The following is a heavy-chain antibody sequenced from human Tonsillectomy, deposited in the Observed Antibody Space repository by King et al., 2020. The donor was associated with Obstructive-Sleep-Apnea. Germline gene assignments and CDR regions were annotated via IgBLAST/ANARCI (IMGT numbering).Heavy chain of an antibody. CDR2: MSYDGSYK. Sequence: VQLVESGGGVVQPGRSLRLSCAASGFTFSTYAMHWVRQPPGKGLEWVALMSYDGSYKYYADSVKGRFTISRDNSKSTLFLQMNSLRAEDTAVYYCARAPYDFGANFDYWGQGTLVTVSS. J-gene: IGHJ4*02. V-gene: IGHV3-30*04. D-gene: IGHD3/OR15-3a*01. CDR3: ARAPYDFGANFDY. CDR1: GFTFSTYA.